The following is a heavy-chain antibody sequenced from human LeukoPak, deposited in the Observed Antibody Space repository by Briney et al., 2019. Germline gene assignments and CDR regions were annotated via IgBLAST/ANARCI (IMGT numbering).Heavy chain of an antibody. CDR1: GGIFSSYD. D-gene: IGHD5-12*01. CDR2: IIPILGGE. CDR3: ARVSVRGGYSGYDYFDF. Sequence: SVKVSCKASGGIFSSYDISWVRQAPGQGLEWMGGIIPILGGENYAQKFQGRVTFTADAFTTTAYMGLSSLKSEDTAMYYCARVSVRGGYSGYDYFDFWGQGTQVSVSS. V-gene: IGHV1-69*01. J-gene: IGHJ4*02.